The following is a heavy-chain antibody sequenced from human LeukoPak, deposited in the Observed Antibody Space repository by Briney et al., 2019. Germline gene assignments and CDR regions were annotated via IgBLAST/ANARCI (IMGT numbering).Heavy chain of an antibody. J-gene: IGHJ4*02. Sequence: GGSLRLSCTVSGFTVSSNSMSWVRQAPGKGLEWVSFIYSDNTHYSDSVKGRFTISRDNSKNTLYLQMNSLRAEDTAVYYCARRAGAYSHPYDYLGQGTLVTVSS. CDR1: GFTVSSNS. CDR3: ARRAGAYSHPYDY. V-gene: IGHV3-53*01. CDR2: IYSDNT. D-gene: IGHD4/OR15-4a*01.